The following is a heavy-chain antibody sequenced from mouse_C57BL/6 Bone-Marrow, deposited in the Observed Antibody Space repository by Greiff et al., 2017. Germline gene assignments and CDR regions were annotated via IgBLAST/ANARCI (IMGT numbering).Heavy chain of an antibody. CDR1: GYTFTDYY. D-gene: IGHD2-12*01. V-gene: IGHV1-26*01. CDR2: INPNNGGT. J-gene: IGHJ4*01. Sequence: EVQLQQSGPELVKPGASVKISCKASGYTFTDYYMNWVKQSHGKSLEWIGDINPNNGGTSYNQKFKGKATLTVDKSSSTAYMELRSLTSEDSAVYYCARSRIRRRAMDYWGQGTSVTVSS. CDR3: ARSRIRRRAMDY.